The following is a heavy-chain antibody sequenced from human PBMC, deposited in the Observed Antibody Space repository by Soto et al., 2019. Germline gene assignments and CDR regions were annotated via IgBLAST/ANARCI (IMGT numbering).Heavy chain of an antibody. D-gene: IGHD2-21*02. Sequence: GGSLRLSCAASGFPFSGYVMSWVRQAPGKGLEWISIISGSGTTTHYADSVKGRFTISRDNSNNTLFLQMQGLRADDTAVYYCAKNGCGGDCYSSVAGNWFDPWGQGTLVTVS. J-gene: IGHJ5*02. CDR3: AKNGCGGDCYSSVAGNWFDP. CDR1: GFPFSGYV. CDR2: ISGSGTTT. V-gene: IGHV3-23*01.